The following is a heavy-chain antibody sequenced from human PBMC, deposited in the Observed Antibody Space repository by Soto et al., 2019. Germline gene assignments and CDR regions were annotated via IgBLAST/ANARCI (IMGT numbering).Heavy chain of an antibody. J-gene: IGHJ4*02. CDR1: GGSISSGGYY. D-gene: IGHD4-17*01. V-gene: IGHV4-31*03. CDR2: IYYSGST. Sequence: PSETLSLTCTVSGGSISSGGYYWSWIRQHPGKGLEWIGYIYYSGSTYYNPSLKSRVTISVDTSKNQFSLKLSSVTAADTAVYYCARGRPTNYGQVGDFDYWGQGTLVTVSS. CDR3: ARGRPTNYGQVGDFDY.